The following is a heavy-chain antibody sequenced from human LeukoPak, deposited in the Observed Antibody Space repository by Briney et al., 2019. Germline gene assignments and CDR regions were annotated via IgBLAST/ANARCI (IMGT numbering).Heavy chain of an antibody. D-gene: IGHD5-24*01. V-gene: IGHV4-59*01. CDR3: AREGDGYNYYFDY. Sequence: GSLRLSCVASGFTFRHYAMSWIRQPPGKGLEWIGYIYYSGSTNYNPSLKSRVTISVDTSKNQFSLKLSSVTAADTAVYYCAREGDGYNYYFDYWGQGTLVTVSS. J-gene: IGHJ4*02. CDR1: GFTFRHYA. CDR2: IYYSGST.